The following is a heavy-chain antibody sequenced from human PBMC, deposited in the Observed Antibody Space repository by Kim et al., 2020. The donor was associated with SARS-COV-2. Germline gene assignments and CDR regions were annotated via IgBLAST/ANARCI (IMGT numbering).Heavy chain of an antibody. CDR1: GFTVSSNY. J-gene: IGHJ4*02. D-gene: IGHD6-13*01. V-gene: IGHV3-53*01. CDR2: IYSGGST. Sequence: GGSLRLSCAASGFTVSSNYMSWVRQAPGKGLEWVSVIYSGGSTYYADSVKGRFTISRDNSKNTLYLQMNSLRAEDTAVYYCARDPRAAGEGGYFDYWGQGTLVTVSS. CDR3: ARDPRAAGEGGYFDY.